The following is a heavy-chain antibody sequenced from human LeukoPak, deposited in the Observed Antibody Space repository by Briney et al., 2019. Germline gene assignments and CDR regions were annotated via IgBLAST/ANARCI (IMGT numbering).Heavy chain of an antibody. CDR2: INTNTGNP. CDR3: AIGSGVYGY. Sequence: ASVTVSFKASGYTFTIYAMNWVRQAPGQGLEWMGWINTNTGNPTYAQGFTGRFVFSLDTSVSTAYLQISSLKAEDTAVYYCAIGSGVYGYWGQGTLVTVSS. CDR1: GYTFTIYA. J-gene: IGHJ4*02. V-gene: IGHV7-4-1*02. D-gene: IGHD3-10*01.